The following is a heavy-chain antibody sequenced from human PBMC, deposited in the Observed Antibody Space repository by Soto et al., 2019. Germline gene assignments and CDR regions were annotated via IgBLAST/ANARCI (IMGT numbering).Heavy chain of an antibody. J-gene: IGHJ3*02. CDR1: GGSISSGGYS. CDR3: ARGFTVTTPIDAFDI. Sequence: QLQLKESGSGLVKPSQTLSLTCAVSGGSISSGGYSWSWIRQPPGKGLEWIGYIYHSGSTYYNPSLKSRVTISVDRSKNQFSLKLSSVTAADTAVYYCARGFTVTTPIDAFDIWGQGTMVTVSS. CDR2: IYHSGST. D-gene: IGHD4-17*01. V-gene: IGHV4-30-2*01.